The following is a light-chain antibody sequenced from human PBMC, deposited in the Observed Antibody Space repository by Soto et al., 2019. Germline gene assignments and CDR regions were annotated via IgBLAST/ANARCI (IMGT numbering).Light chain of an antibody. CDR1: QSVSSN. CDR3: QQYHTTPLT. V-gene: IGKV3-15*01. CDR2: DAS. J-gene: IGKJ4*01. Sequence: TQCPDKLRVGQGCRSRWSPRASQSVSSNLVWYHQKPGQAPRLLIYDASTRATGIPARYSGSASGTEFKFSVSSLQSEDVAVYYCQQYHTTPLTCGGGTKVDIK.